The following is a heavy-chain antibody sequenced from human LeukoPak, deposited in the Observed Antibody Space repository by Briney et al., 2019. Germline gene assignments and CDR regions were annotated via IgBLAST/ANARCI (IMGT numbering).Heavy chain of an antibody. CDR2: IYFSGNT. V-gene: IGHV4-39*07. Sequence: PSETLSLTCSVSGGSISSTYYYWGWIRQPPGKGLEWIGSIYFSGNTYYNPSLKSRVTISVDTSENHFSLRLSSVTAADTAVYYCASLNGSGYYFDYWGQGTLVIVSS. D-gene: IGHD3-3*01. CDR3: ASLNGSGYYFDY. J-gene: IGHJ4*02. CDR1: GGSISSTYYY.